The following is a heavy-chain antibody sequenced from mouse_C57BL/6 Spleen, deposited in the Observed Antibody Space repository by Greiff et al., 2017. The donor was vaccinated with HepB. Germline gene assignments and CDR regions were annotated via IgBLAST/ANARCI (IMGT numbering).Heavy chain of an antibody. J-gene: IGHJ2*01. Sequence: QVQLQQPGAELVMPGASVKLSCKSSGYTFTSYWMHWVKQRPGQGLEWIGEIDPSDSYTNYNQKFKGKSTLTVDKSSSTAYMQLSSLTSEDSAVYYCARYSNGGYYFDYWGQGTTLTVSS. CDR2: IDPSDSYT. D-gene: IGHD2-5*01. V-gene: IGHV1-69*01. CDR1: GYTFTSYW. CDR3: ARYSNGGYYFDY.